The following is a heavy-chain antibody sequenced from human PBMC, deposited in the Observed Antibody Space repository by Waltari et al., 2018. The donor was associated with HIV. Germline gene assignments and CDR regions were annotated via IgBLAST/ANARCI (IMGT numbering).Heavy chain of an antibody. CDR3: TKAVAGFYYFDY. J-gene: IGHJ4*02. CDR1: VFSFGDYS. Sequence: EVQLVESGGGLVQPGRSLRLSCAASVFSFGDYSMSWVRQAPGKGLEWVGFIRSKTYGGTTEYAASVKGRFTISRDDSKSIAYLQMNSLKTEDTAVYYCTKAVAGFYYFDYWGQGTQVTVSS. D-gene: IGHD6-19*01. CDR2: IRSKTYGGTT. V-gene: IGHV3-49*04.